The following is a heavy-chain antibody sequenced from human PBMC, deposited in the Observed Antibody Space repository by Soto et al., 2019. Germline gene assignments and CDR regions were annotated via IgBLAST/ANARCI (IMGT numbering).Heavy chain of an antibody. CDR3: ARVQGGGGGMVHNY. D-gene: IGHD1-1*01. J-gene: IGHJ4*02. CDR2: KYYSGST. Sequence: QVQLQESGPGLVKPSQTLSLTCTVSGGSISSGDYYWSWIRQPPGKGLEWIGYKYYSGSTYYNPSLKSRVTISVDTSKNQFSLKLSSVTDADTAVYYCARVQGGGGGMVHNYWGQGTLVTVSS. V-gene: IGHV4-30-4*01. CDR1: GGSISSGDYY.